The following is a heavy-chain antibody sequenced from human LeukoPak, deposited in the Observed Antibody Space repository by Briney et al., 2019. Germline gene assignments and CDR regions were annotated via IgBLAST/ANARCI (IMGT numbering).Heavy chain of an antibody. V-gene: IGHV1-46*01. Sequence: ASVKVSCKASGYTFTSHYMHWVRQAPGHALEWMGIIDPSGGTTSYAQKFQGRVTMTRDTSTSTVYMELSSLRSEDTAVYYCARGLVVATSELDYWGQGTLVTVSS. CDR2: IDPSGGTT. CDR3: ARGLVVATSELDY. J-gene: IGHJ4*02. D-gene: IGHD1-26*01. CDR1: GYTFTSHY.